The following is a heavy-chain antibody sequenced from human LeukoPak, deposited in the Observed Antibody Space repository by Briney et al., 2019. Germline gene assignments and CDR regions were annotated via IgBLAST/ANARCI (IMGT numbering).Heavy chain of an antibody. CDR2: IFPIFGTA. J-gene: IGHJ6*03. CDR3: AREGHEGDRDYDFWSGYYSTPGYYYMDV. V-gene: IGHV1-69*06. Sequence: GASVKVSCKASGYTFTSYGISWVRQAPGQGLERMGEIFPIFGTANYAQKFQGRVTITADKSTSTAYMELSSLRSEDTAVYYCAREGHEGDRDYDFWSGYYSTPGYYYMDVWGKGTTVTVSS. CDR1: GYTFTSYG. D-gene: IGHD3-3*01.